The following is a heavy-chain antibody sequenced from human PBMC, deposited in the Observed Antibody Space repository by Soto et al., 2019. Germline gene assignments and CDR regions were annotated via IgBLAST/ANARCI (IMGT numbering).Heavy chain of an antibody. Sequence: PGGSLRLSCAASGFTFSNAWMSWVRQAPGKGLEWVSSIGATADATFYADSVEGRFSISRDNSKNTLYLQMNSLRAEDTAVYYCAKYKMVCSSTTSPYYMDVWGKGTTVTV. V-gene: IGHV3-23*01. CDR1: GFTFSNAW. CDR3: AKYKMVCSSTTSPYYMDV. D-gene: IGHD2-2*01. CDR2: IGATADAT. J-gene: IGHJ6*03.